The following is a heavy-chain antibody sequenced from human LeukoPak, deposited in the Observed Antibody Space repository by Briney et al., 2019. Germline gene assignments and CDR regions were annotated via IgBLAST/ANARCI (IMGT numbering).Heavy chain of an antibody. V-gene: IGHV4-34*01. CDR3: ARGHYYDSSGYYVWRYYYYYMDV. CDR1: GGSFSGYY. Sequence: PSETLSLTCAVYGGSFSGYYWSWIRQPPGKGLEWIGEINHSGSTNYNPSLKSRVTISVDTSKNQFSLKLSSVTAADTAVYYCARGHYYDSSGYYVWRYYYYYMDVWGKGTTVTVSS. J-gene: IGHJ6*03. D-gene: IGHD3-22*01. CDR2: INHSGST.